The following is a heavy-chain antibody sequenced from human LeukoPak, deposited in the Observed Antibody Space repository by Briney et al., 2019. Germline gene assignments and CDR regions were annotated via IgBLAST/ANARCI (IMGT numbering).Heavy chain of an antibody. CDR3: ASAGSYRHDY. V-gene: IGHV3-74*01. CDR2: INTDGSTT. J-gene: IGHJ4*02. D-gene: IGHD3-16*02. Sequence: GGSLRLSCVASGLTFSNYWMHWVRQAPGKGLVWVSRINTDGSTTNYADSVKGRFTISRDNAKNTLYLQMNSLGVEDTAVYYCASAGSYRHDYWGQGTLVTVSS. CDR1: GLTFSNYW.